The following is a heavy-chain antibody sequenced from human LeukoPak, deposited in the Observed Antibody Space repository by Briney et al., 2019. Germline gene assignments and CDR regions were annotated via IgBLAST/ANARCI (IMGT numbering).Heavy chain of an antibody. V-gene: IGHV4-34*01. D-gene: IGHD6-19*01. CDR2: INYGGST. CDR3: ARGFPPGSGSRGSHAFDV. CDR1: EMSFSAYY. Sequence: SETLSLTCAVSEMSFSAYYWNWIRQSPGKGLEWIGEINYGGSTKYTPSLEGRGTILIDTSKNQFCLKLTSVTAADTAVYYCARGFPPGSGSRGSHAFDVWGQGTMVTVSS. J-gene: IGHJ3*01.